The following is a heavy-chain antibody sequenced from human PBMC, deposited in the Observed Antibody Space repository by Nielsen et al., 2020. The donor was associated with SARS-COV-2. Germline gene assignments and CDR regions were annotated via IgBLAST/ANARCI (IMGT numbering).Heavy chain of an antibody. CDR2: ISAYNGNT. D-gene: IGHD1-14*01. CDR3: ARAGYKNNWFDP. Sequence: ASVKVSCKASGYTFTSYGISWVRQAPGQGLEWMGWISAYNGNTNYAQKLQGRVTMTRDTSTSTVYMELSSLRSEDTAVYYCARAGYKNNWFDPWGQGTLVTVSS. J-gene: IGHJ5*02. CDR1: GYTFTSYG. V-gene: IGHV1-18*01.